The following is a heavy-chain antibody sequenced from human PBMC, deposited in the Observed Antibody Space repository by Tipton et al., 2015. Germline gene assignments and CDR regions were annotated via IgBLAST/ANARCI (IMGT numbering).Heavy chain of an antibody. V-gene: IGHV4-31*03. CDR3: ARDKTFEAFDI. CDR2: VYYSGYT. Sequence: TLSLTCTVSGGSIGGGYYLGWLPQYPGKGLEWIGFVYYSGYTNYNPSLTSRLTISVDTSRNQFSLHLKSVTAADTAVYYCARDKTFEAFDIWGQGTKVTVSS. D-gene: IGHD2/OR15-2a*01. J-gene: IGHJ3*02. CDR1: GGSIGGGYY.